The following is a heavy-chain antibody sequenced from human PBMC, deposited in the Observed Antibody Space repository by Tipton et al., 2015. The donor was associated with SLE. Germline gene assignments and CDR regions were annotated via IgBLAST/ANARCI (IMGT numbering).Heavy chain of an antibody. CDR3: ARPGMAERYFDL. J-gene: IGHJ2*01. V-gene: IGHV4-39*01. CDR1: GGSISSSSYY. Sequence: TLSLTCTVSGGSISSSSYYWGWIRQPPGKGLEWIGSIYYSGSTYYNPSLKRRVTISVDTSKNQFSLKLSSVTAADTAVYYCARPGMAERYFDLWGRGTLVTVSS. D-gene: IGHD5-24*01. CDR2: IYYSGST.